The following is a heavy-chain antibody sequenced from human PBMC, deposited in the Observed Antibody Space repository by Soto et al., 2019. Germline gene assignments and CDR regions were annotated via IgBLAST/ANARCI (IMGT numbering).Heavy chain of an antibody. D-gene: IGHD6-13*01. Sequence: GGSLRLSCAASGSSFGTYAMTWVRQAPGKGLDWISTISVSGGRTFYSDSMKGRFTISRGNSKNTLSLQMNSLRVEDTALYFCARVKQQLELNAFDIWGQGTMVIVSS. J-gene: IGHJ3*02. CDR2: ISVSGGRT. CDR1: GSSFGTYA. V-gene: IGHV3-23*01. CDR3: ARVKQQLELNAFDI.